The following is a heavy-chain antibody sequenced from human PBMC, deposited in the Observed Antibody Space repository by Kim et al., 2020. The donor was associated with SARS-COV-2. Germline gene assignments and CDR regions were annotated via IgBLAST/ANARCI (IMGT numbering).Heavy chain of an antibody. CDR1: GFTFSSYA. J-gene: IGHJ2*01. V-gene: IGHV3-23*01. CDR2: ISGSGGST. CDR3: AKDHPGYSSGWYPRGYFDL. D-gene: IGHD6-19*01. Sequence: GGSLRLSCAASGFTFSSYAMSWVRQAPGKGLEWVSAISGSGGSTYYADSVKGRFTISRDNSKNTLYLQMNSLRAEDTAVYYCAKDHPGYSSGWYPRGYFDLWGRGTLVTVSS.